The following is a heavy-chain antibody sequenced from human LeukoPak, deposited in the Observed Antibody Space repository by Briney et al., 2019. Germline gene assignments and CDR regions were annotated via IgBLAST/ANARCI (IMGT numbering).Heavy chain of an antibody. D-gene: IGHD1-1*01. CDR1: GFTFDDYA. V-gene: IGHV3-9*01. J-gene: IGHJ4*02. CDR3: ASDSTEGYYFDY. Sequence: GGSLRLSCAASGFTFDDYAMHWVRQAPGKGLEWVSGISWNSGYIGYEDSVKGRFTISRDNAKNSLYLQMNSLRSEDTAVYYCASDSTEGYYFDYWGQGTLVTVSS. CDR2: ISWNSGYI.